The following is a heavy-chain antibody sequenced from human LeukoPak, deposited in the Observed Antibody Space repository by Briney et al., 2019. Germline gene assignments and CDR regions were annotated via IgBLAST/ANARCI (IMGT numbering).Heavy chain of an antibody. D-gene: IGHD6-13*01. CDR2: IIPIFGTA. J-gene: IGHJ6*03. Sequence: ASVKVSCKASGGTFSSCAISWVRQAPGQGLEWMGGIIPIFGTANYAQKFQGRVTITTDESTSTAYMELSSLRSEDTAVYYCARDGQQQIDYYMDVWGKGTTVTVSS. V-gene: IGHV1-69*05. CDR3: ARDGQQQIDYYMDV. CDR1: GGTFSSCA.